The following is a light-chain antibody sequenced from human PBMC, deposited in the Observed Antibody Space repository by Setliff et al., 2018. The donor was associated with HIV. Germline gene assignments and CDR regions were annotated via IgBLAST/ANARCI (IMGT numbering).Light chain of an antibody. CDR3: CSYTSSTTYV. J-gene: IGLJ1*01. V-gene: IGLV2-14*03. CDR1: SSDIGGYNY. Sequence: ALTQPASVSGSPGQTITISCTGTSSDIGGYNYVSWYQQHPGEAPRLIIYNVNNRPSGVSSRFSGSKSGNTASLSISELRAEDEATYYCCSYTSSTTYVFGTGTRSPS. CDR2: NVN.